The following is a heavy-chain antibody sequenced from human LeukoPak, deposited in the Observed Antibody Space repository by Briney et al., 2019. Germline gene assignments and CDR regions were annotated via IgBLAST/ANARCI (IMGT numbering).Heavy chain of an antibody. CDR3: ARGYSSGWPYYYYYMDV. CDR1: GGSISSSSYY. Sequence: SETLSLTCTVSGGSISSSSYYWGWIRQPPGKGLAWIGSIYYSGSTYYNPSLKSRVTISVDTSKNQFSLKLSSVTAADTAVYYCARGYSSGWPYYYYYMDVWGKGTTVTVSS. D-gene: IGHD6-19*01. J-gene: IGHJ6*03. CDR2: IYYSGST. V-gene: IGHV4-39*07.